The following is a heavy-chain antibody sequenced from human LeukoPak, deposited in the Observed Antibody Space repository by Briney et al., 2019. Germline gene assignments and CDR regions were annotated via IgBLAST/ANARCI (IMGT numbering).Heavy chain of an antibody. J-gene: IGHJ5*02. CDR3: ARDRVP. CDR2: IYYSVST. V-gene: IGHV4-59*01. Sequence: SETLSLTCTVSGGSISRYYWSWIRQPPRKGLEWIGYIYYSVSTNYNPSLKSRVTISVDTSKNQFSLKLSSVTAADTAVYYCARDRVPWGQGTLVTVSS. CDR1: GGSISRYY.